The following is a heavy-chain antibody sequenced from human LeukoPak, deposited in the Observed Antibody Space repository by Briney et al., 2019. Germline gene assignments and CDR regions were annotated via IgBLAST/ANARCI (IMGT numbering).Heavy chain of an antibody. Sequence: GASVKVSCKASGYTFTSYDINWVRQATGQGLEWMGWMNPNSGNTGYAQKFQGRVTMTRNTSISTAYMELSSLRSEDTAVYYCARGHFIVATNYYMDVWGKGTTVTISS. V-gene: IGHV1-8*01. J-gene: IGHJ6*03. D-gene: IGHD5-12*01. CDR1: GYTFTSYD. CDR2: MNPNSGNT. CDR3: ARGHFIVATNYYMDV.